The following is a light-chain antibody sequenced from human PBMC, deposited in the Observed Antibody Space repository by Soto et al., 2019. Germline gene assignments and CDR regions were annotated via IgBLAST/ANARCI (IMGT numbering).Light chain of an antibody. CDR3: QQYYSNPA. CDR1: QSVLYSSNNKNY. V-gene: IGKV4-1*01. CDR2: WAS. J-gene: IGKJ1*01. Sequence: DNVMTQSPDCLADSLVGRATINCRSSQSVLYSSNNKNYLAWYQQKAGQPPKLLIYWASTRESGVPDRFSGSGSGTDFTLTISSLQAEDVSVYHCQQYYSNPALGQGTKVEIK.